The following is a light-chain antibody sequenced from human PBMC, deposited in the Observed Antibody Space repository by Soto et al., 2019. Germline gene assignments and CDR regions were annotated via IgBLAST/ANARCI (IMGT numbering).Light chain of an antibody. CDR1: SSDVGGYNY. CDR3: SSYTSSSPFV. Sequence: QSALTQPASVSGSPGQSITISCTGTSSDVGGYNYVSWYQQHPGKAPKLMIYDVSNRPSGVSNRFSGSKSGNTASLTISGLQAEDEADYYRSSYTSSSPFVFGGGTKVTVL. V-gene: IGLV2-14*01. CDR2: DVS. J-gene: IGLJ2*01.